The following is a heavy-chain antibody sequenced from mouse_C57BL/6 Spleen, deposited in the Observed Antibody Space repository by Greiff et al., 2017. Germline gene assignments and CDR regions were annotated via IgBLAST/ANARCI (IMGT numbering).Heavy chain of an antibody. Sequence: EVKLVESGGGLVKPGGSLKLSCAASGFTFSSYAMSWVRQTPEKRLEWVATISAGGSYTYYPDNVKGRFTISRDNAKNNLYLQMSHLKSEDTAMYYCARDDGYYLFDYWGQGTTLTVSS. J-gene: IGHJ2*01. D-gene: IGHD2-3*01. CDR1: GFTFSSYA. CDR2: ISAGGSYT. CDR3: ARDDGYYLFDY. V-gene: IGHV5-4*01.